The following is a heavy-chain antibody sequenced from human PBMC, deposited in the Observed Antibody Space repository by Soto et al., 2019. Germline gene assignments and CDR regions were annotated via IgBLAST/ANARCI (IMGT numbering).Heavy chain of an antibody. CDR2: ISGSGDST. D-gene: IGHD1-26*01. Sequence: EVQLLESGGGLVQPGGSLRLSCAASGFTFSSYAMNWVRQAPGKGLEWVSTISGSGDSTYYADSVKGRFTISRDNSKNTMYLQMNSLRAEATAVYYCAKRGSGTYYIDWGQGTRVTVSS. CDR3: AKRGSGTYYID. CDR1: GFTFSSYA. V-gene: IGHV3-23*01. J-gene: IGHJ4*02.